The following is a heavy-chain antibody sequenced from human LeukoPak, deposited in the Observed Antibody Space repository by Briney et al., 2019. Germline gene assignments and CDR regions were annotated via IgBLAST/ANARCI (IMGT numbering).Heavy chain of an antibody. CDR1: GFTVSSDF. J-gene: IGHJ6*02. V-gene: IGHV3-7*01. D-gene: IGHD4-17*01. CDR3: ACPYGDYGYYYYGMDV. Sequence: GGSLRLSCVASGFTVSSDFMGWVRQAPGKGLEWVANIKQDGSEKYYVDSVKGRFTISRDNAKNSLYLQMNSLRAEDTAVYYCACPYGDYGYYYYGMDVWGQGTTVTVSS. CDR2: IKQDGSEK.